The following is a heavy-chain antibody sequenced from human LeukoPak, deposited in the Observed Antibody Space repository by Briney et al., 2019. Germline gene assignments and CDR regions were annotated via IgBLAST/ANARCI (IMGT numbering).Heavy chain of an antibody. V-gene: IGHV3-53*01. D-gene: IGHD1-26*01. CDR1: GFTVSSNY. CDR2: IYSGGST. Sequence: GGSLRLSCAASGFTVSSNYMSWVRQAPGKGLEWVSVIYSGGSTYYADSVKGRFTISRDNSKNTLYLQMNSLRAEDTAVYYCARCGGSGSYFFDYWGQGTLVTVSS. CDR3: ARCGGSGSYFFDY. J-gene: IGHJ4*02.